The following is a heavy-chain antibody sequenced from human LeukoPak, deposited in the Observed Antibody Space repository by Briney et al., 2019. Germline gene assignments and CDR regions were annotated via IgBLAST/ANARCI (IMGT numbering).Heavy chain of an antibody. Sequence: GASVKVSCKTSGYTFTSYDVNWVRQATGQSLEWMGWMNPNSGNTGYAQKFQGRLTMTRNTSISTAYMELSSLRSEDTAVYYCASYLSSKAAAGNWGQGTLVTVSS. CDR2: MNPNSGNT. J-gene: IGHJ4*02. V-gene: IGHV1-8*01. CDR3: ASYLSSKAAAGN. D-gene: IGHD6-13*01. CDR1: GYTFTSYD.